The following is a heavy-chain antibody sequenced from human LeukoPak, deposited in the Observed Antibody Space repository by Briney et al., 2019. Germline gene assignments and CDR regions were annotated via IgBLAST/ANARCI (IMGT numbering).Heavy chain of an antibody. D-gene: IGHD4-17*01. CDR3: GNIMNSVTTF. V-gene: IGHV4-59*01. CDR1: GGSTSSYY. J-gene: IGHJ4*02. Sequence: PSETLSLTCTVSGGSTSSYYWSWIRQPPGKGLEWIGYIYYSGSTNYNPSLKSRVTISVDTSKNQFSLKLSSVTAADTAVYYCGNIMNSVTTFWGQGTLVTVSS. CDR2: IYYSGST.